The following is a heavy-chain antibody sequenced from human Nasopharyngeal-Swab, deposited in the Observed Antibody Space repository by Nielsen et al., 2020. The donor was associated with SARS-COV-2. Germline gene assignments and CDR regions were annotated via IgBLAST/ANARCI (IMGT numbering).Heavy chain of an antibody. CDR3: ARHLSEVDSPMVPWFAP. D-gene: IGHD3-10*01. J-gene: IGHJ5*02. Sequence: SETLSLTCAISGDSVTSYYWGWIRQPPGKGLEWIGSMYHSGHTYHHLSLKSRVTISVDTSKNQVSLNLTSVTAADTAVYYCARHLSEVDSPMVPWFAPWGQGTLVTVSS. CDR1: GDSVTSYY. V-gene: IGHV4-38-2*01. CDR2: MYHSGHT.